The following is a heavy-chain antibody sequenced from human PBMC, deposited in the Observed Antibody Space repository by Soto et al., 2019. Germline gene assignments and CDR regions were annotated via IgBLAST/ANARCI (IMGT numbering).Heavy chain of an antibody. CDR3: AIELAYDGWSGYLHYYYGMDV. CDR2: ISAYNGNT. CDR1: GYTFTSYG. Sequence: QVQLVQSGAEVKKPGASVKVSCKASGYTFTSYGISWVRQAPGQGLEWMGWISAYNGNTNYAQKLQGRVTMTTDTDTRTVYKELRSLGSDATAGYYCAIELAYDGWSGYLHYYYGMDVWGQGTTVTGSS. J-gene: IGHJ6*01. V-gene: IGHV1-18*04. D-gene: IGHD3-3*01.